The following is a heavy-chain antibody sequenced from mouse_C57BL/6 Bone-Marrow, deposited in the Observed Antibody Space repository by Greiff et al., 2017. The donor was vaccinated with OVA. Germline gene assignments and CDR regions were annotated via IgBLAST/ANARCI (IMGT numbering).Heavy chain of an antibody. J-gene: IGHJ3*01. Sequence: EVKLVESGAELVRPGASVKLSCTASGFNIKDDYMHWVKQRPEQGLEWIGWIDPENGDTESASKFQGKATITADTSSNTAYLQLSSLTSEDTAVYYCTTIKPVYWGQGTLVTVSA. CDR3: TTIKPVY. V-gene: IGHV14-4*01. CDR1: GFNIKDDY. CDR2: IDPENGDT.